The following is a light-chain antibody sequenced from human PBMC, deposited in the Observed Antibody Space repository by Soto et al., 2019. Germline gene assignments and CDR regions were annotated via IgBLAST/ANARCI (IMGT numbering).Light chain of an antibody. CDR2: DAF. CDR3: QQYNSYWT. J-gene: IGKJ1*01. V-gene: IGKV1-5*01. CDR1: QSISSW. Sequence: DIQMTQSPSTLSASVGDRVTITCRASQSISSWLAWYQQKPGKAPKLLIYDAFSLESGVPSRFSGSGSGTEFTLNFSSLQPDDFATYYSQQYNSYWTFGQGTKVEIK.